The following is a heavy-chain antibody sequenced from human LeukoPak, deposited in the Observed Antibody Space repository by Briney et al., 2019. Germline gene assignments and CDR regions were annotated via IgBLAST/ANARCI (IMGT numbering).Heavy chain of an antibody. D-gene: IGHD1-1*01. V-gene: IGHV3-21*01. CDR2: ISSSSSYI. CDR1: GFTFSSYS. J-gene: IGHJ4*02. Sequence: PGGSLRLSCAASGFTFSSYSMNWVRQAPGKGLEWVSSISSSSSYIYYADSVKGRFTISRDNAKNSLYLQMNSLRAEDTAVYYCARIPDGTTGMGYWGQGTLVTVSS. CDR3: ARIPDGTTGMGY.